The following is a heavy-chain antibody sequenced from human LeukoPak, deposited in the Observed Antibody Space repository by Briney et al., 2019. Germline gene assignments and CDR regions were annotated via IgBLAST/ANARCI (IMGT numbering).Heavy chain of an antibody. CDR3: ARGDIAVAGNFYFDY. J-gene: IGHJ4*02. D-gene: IGHD6-19*01. V-gene: IGHV4-59*08. CDR1: GGSISSYY. Sequence: SETLSLTCTVSGGSISSYYWSWIRQPPGKGLEWIGNIYYSGSTNYNPSLKSRVTISVDTSKNQFSLKLSSVTAADTAVYYCARGDIAVAGNFYFDYWGQGTLVTVSS. CDR2: IYYSGST.